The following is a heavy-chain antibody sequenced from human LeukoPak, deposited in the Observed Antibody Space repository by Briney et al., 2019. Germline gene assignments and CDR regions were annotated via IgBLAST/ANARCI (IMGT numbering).Heavy chain of an antibody. V-gene: IGHV1-2*02. J-gene: IGHJ4*02. CDR1: GYTFTGYY. D-gene: IGHD4-17*01. CDR3: ARDFRYGDSHYFDY. Sequence: VASVKVSCKASGYTFTGYYMHWVRQAPGQGLEWMGWINPNSGGTNYAQKFQGRVTMTRDTSISTAYMELSRLRSDDTAVYYCARDFRYGDSHYFDYWGQGTLVTVSS. CDR2: INPNSGGT.